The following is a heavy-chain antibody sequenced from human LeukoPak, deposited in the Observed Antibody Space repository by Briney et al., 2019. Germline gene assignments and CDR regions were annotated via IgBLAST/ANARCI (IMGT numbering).Heavy chain of an antibody. CDR2: IYPGDSAT. D-gene: IGHD2-2*01. CDR3: ARRAYCSSTSCSPTFDY. V-gene: IGHV5-51*01. Sequence: GASLKISCKGSGSSFTSYWIGWGRRVPGKGVEWMGIIYPGDSATRYSPSFQGQVTISADKSISTAYLQWSSLKASDTAMYYCARRAYCSSTSCSPTFDYWGQGTLVTVSS. CDR1: GSSFTSYW. J-gene: IGHJ4*02.